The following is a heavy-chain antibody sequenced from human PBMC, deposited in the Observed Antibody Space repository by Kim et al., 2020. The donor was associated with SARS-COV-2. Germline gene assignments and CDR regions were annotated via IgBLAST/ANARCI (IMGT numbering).Heavy chain of an antibody. CDR2: IKSKTDGGTT. Sequence: GGSLRLSCAASGFTFSNAWMSWVRQAPGKGLEWVGRIKSKTDGGTTDYAAPVKGRFTISRDDSKNTLYLQMNSLKTEDTAVYYCTTEGPYCSSTSCYHHYYYGMDVWGQGTTVTVSS. D-gene: IGHD2-2*01. V-gene: IGHV3-15*01. J-gene: IGHJ6*02. CDR1: GFTFSNAW. CDR3: TTEGPYCSSTSCYHHYYYGMDV.